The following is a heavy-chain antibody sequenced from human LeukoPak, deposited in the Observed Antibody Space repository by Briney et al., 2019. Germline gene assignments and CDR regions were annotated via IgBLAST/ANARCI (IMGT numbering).Heavy chain of an antibody. CDR1: GYTFTNYY. D-gene: IGHD3-10*01. J-gene: IGHJ3*02. CDR2: ISPSSGGT. V-gene: IGHV1-2*04. Sequence: ASVKVSCKASGYTFTNYYIHWVGQAPGQGLGGRGWISPSSGGTNYAQKFQGWVIMTRDTSISTAYMELSRLRSDDTAVYYCARFYGSGSYSYDAFDIWGQGTMVTVSS. CDR3: ARFYGSGSYSYDAFDI.